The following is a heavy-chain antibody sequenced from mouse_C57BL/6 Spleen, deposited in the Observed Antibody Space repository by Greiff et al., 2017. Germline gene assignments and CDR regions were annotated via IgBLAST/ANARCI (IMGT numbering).Heavy chain of an antibody. V-gene: IGHV10-1*01. CDR2: IRSKSNNYAT. CDR1: GFSFNTYA. D-gene: IGHD2-3*01. J-gene: IGHJ4*01. Sequence: EVKLMESGGGLVQPKGSLKLSCAASGFSFNTYAMNWVRQAPGKGLEWVARIRSKSNNYATYYADSVKDRFTISRDDSERMLYLQMNKLKTEDTAMYYCVRQGDGPYDYWGQGTSVTVSS. CDR3: VRQGDGPYDY.